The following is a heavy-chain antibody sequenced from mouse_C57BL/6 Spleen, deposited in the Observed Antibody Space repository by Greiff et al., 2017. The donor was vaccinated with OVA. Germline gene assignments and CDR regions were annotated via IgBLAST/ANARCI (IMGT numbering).Heavy chain of an antibody. Sequence: QVQLQQPGAELVMPGASVKLSCKASGYTFTSYWMHWVKQRPGQGLEWIGEIDPSDSYTNYNQKFKGKSTLTVDKSSSTAYMQLSSLTSEDSAVYYCARPGAQAKGFAYWGKGTLVTVSA. CDR2: IDPSDSYT. V-gene: IGHV1-69*01. CDR1: GYTFTSYW. D-gene: IGHD3-2*02. J-gene: IGHJ3*01. CDR3: ARPGAQAKGFAY.